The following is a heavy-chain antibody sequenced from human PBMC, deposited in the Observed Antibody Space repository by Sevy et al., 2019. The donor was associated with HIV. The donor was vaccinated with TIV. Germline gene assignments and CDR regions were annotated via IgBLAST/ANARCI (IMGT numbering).Heavy chain of an antibody. V-gene: IGHV3-11*01. J-gene: IGHJ3*02. CDR2: ISNSGSDI. D-gene: IGHD3-10*01. CDR3: AREGMVSPDAFDI. CDR1: GFSFSDHY. Sequence: GGSLRLSCVASGFSFSDHYMDWVRQAPGKGLEWVSYISNSGSDIYYADSVKGRFTISRDNAKKSLYLQMNSLRVEDTAVYYCAREGMVSPDAFDIWGQGTLVTVSS.